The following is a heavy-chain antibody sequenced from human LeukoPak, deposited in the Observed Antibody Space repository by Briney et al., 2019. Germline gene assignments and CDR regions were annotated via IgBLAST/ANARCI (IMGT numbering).Heavy chain of an antibody. Sequence: GGSLRLSCAASGFTFSSYAMSWVRQAPGKGLEWVSAISGSGGSTYYADSVKGRFTISRDNSKNTLYLQMNGLRAEDTAVYYCARDRVGATTNFDYWGQGTLVTVSS. CDR3: ARDRVGATTNFDY. CDR2: ISGSGGST. CDR1: GFTFSSYA. D-gene: IGHD1-26*01. V-gene: IGHV3-23*01. J-gene: IGHJ4*02.